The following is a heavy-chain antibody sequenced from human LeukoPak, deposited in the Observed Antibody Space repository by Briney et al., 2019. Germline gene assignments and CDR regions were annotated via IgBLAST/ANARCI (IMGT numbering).Heavy chain of an antibody. CDR2: IIPIFGTA. J-gene: IGHJ4*02. V-gene: IGHV1-69*13. CDR3: ASPPDYGGNSGEDYYFDY. Sequence: GASVKVSCKASGCTFSSYAISWVRQAPGQGLEWMGGIIPIFGTANYAQKFQGRVTITADESTSTAYMELSSLRSEDTAVYYCASPPDYGGNSGEDYYFDYWGQGTLVTVSS. D-gene: IGHD4-23*01. CDR1: GCTFSSYA.